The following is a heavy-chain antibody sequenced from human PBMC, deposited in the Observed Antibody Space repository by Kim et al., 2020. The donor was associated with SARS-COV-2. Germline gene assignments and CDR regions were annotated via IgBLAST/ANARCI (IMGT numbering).Heavy chain of an antibody. CDR2: IERDGTKI. CDR1: GFTFSRYW. CDR3: PRGYYYGIDV. D-gene: IGHD3-16*01. V-gene: IGHV3-74*01. J-gene: IGHJ6*02. Sequence: GGSLRLSCAASGFTFSRYWMHWVRQAPGKGLEWVAGIERDGTKISYADSVKGRFTISRDNAKSTLYLQMNSLRAEDTAVYYCPRGYYYGIDVWGQGTTVTVSS.